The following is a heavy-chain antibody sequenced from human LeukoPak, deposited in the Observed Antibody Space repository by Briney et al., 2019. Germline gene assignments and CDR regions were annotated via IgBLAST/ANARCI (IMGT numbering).Heavy chain of an antibody. V-gene: IGHV3-7*01. D-gene: IGHD2-15*01. CDR2: LNEGGSEK. Sequence: GGSLRLSCAASGFIFSRYWMAWVRQAPGKGLEWVANLNEGGSEKYYVDSVKGRFTISRDNAKNSLYLQMNSLRAEDTAVYYRASRIFDIWGQGTMVTVSS. CDR3: ASRIFDI. CDR1: GFIFSRYW. J-gene: IGHJ3*02.